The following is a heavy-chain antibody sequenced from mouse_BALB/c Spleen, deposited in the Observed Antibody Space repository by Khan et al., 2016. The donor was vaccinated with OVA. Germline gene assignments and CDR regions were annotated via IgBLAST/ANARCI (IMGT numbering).Heavy chain of an antibody. Sequence: QVHVKQSGAELAKPGASVKMSCKASGYTFINYWILWVKQRPGQGLEWIGYINPSTGYTEYNQNFKDKATLTADKSSSTAYMQLSSLTSEDSAVYYCARRGLRWDFDYWGQVTTLTVSS. CDR2: INPSTGYT. CDR1: GYTFINYW. J-gene: IGHJ2*01. CDR3: ARRGLRWDFDY. V-gene: IGHV1-7*01. D-gene: IGHD1-1*01.